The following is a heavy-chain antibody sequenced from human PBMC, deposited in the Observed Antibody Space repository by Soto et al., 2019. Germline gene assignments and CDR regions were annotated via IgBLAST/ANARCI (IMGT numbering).Heavy chain of an antibody. V-gene: IGHV4-59*01. J-gene: IGHJ6*03. D-gene: IGHD5-12*01. CDR3: ARYQRGYSGYDYYYYYYMDV. Sequence: SETLSLTCTVSGGSISSYYWSWIRQPPGKGLEWIGYIYYSGSTNYNPSLKSRVTISVDTSKNQFSLKLSSVTAADTAVYYCARYQRGYSGYDYYYYYYMDVWGKGTTVTVSS. CDR1: GGSISSYY. CDR2: IYYSGST.